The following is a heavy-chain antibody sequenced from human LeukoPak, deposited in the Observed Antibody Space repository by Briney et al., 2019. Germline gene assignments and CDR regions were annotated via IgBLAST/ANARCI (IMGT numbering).Heavy chain of an antibody. J-gene: IGHJ5*02. Sequence: SETLSLTCTVSGGSISSGSYYWSWIRQPAGKGLEWIGRIYTSGSTNYNPSLKSRVTISVDTSKNQFSLKLSSVTAADTAVYYCARAITMVRRPNNWFDPWGQGTLVTVSS. CDR1: GGSISSGSYY. CDR2: IYTSGST. D-gene: IGHD3-10*01. CDR3: ARAITMVRRPNNWFDP. V-gene: IGHV4-61*02.